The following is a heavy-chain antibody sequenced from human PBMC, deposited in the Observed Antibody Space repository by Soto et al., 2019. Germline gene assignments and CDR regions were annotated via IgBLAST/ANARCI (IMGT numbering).Heavy chain of an antibody. V-gene: IGHV3-30-3*01. CDR3: ARDQIRPTYDFWSGYSTPKNYYYGMDV. CDR1: GFTFSSYA. Sequence: GGSLRLSCAASGFTFSSYAMHWVRQAPGKGLEWVAVISYDGSNKYYADSVKGRFTISRDNSKNTLYLQMNSLRAEDTAVYYCARDQIRPTYDFWSGYSTPKNYYYGMDVWGQGTTVTVSS. CDR2: ISYDGSNK. J-gene: IGHJ6*02. D-gene: IGHD3-3*01.